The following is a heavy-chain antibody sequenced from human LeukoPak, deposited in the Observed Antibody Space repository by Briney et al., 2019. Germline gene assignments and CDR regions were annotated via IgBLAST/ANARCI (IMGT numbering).Heavy chain of an antibody. J-gene: IGHJ4*02. CDR3: ARMRDGYMGRYYFDY. CDR2: IKEDGSDK. CDR1: GFTLSSYW. D-gene: IGHD5-24*01. V-gene: IGHV3-7*04. Sequence: PGGSLRLSCAASGFTLSSYWMTWVRQAPGKGLEWVANIKEDGSDKYYVDSVKGRFTTSRDNAKNSLYLQMNSLRAEDTAVYYCARMRDGYMGRYYFDYWGQGTLVTASS.